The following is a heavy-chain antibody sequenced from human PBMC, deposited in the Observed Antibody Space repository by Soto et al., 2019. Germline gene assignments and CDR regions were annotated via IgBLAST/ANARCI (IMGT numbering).Heavy chain of an antibody. CDR2: ISGSGGST. Sequence: EVKMLESGGGLVQPGGSLRLSCAASGFTLSSYGMSWVRQAPGKGLEWVSDISGSGGSTYYADSVKGRFTISRDNSKKPLYLQMTSMRAEDTAVYYCAKGAYYHGSGSYFPFDYWGQGTLVTVSS. V-gene: IGHV3-23*01. CDR3: AKGAYYHGSGSYFPFDY. D-gene: IGHD3-10*01. CDR1: GFTLSSYG. J-gene: IGHJ4*02.